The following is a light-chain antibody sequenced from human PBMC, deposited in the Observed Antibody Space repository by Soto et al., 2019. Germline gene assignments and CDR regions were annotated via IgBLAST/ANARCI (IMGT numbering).Light chain of an antibody. Sequence: QLVLTQSPSASASLGASVKLICTLSSGHSNYAMAWHQQQSEMGPRYLMKLNGDGSHSKGDGIPDRFSGSSSGAERYLTIASLPSEDYADYYCQTWGSGIVVVGGGTVVTAL. CDR1: SGHSNYA. CDR2: LNGDGSH. CDR3: QTWGSGIVV. J-gene: IGLJ7*02. V-gene: IGLV4-69*01.